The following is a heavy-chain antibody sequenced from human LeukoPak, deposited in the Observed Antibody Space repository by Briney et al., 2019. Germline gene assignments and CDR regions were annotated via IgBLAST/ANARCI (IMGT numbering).Heavy chain of an antibody. J-gene: IGHJ4*02. D-gene: IGHD3-10*01. V-gene: IGHV3-53*01. Sequence: GGSLRLSCASSGFSVSSNYMSWVRQAPGKGLEWVSVIYSGGSTYYADSVKGRLTISRDNSENTLYLQMNSLRADDTAVYYCARGPHDGSYYDYWGQGTPVTVSS. CDR1: GFSVSSNY. CDR3: ARGPHDGSYYDY. CDR2: IYSGGST.